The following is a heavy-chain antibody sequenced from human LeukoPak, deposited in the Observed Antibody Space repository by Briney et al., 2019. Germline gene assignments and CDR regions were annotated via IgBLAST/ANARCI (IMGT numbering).Heavy chain of an antibody. CDR3: ARGNILLGTFDY. D-gene: IGHD3-9*01. V-gene: IGHV4-59*01. J-gene: IGHJ4*02. CDR2: IYYSGST. Sequence: PSETLSLTCTVSGGSISSYYWSWIRQPPGKGLEWIGYIYYSGSTNYNPSLKSRVTISVDTSKNQFSLKLSSVTAADTAAYYCARGNILLGTFDYWGQGTLVTVSS. CDR1: GGSISSYY.